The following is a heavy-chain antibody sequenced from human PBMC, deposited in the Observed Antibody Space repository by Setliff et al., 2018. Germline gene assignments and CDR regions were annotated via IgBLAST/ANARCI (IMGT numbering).Heavy chain of an antibody. D-gene: IGHD1-1*01. J-gene: IGHJ4*02. CDR3: ARTGTYRYFDY. V-gene: IGHV4-39*01. CDR1: GGSISSGVYY. CDR2: IYYRRDT. Sequence: SETLSLTCTVSGGSISSGVYYWAWIRQPPGKGLEWIGRIYYRRDTYYNASLKSRLTLSVDTSKNQVSLNLRSVTAADTAVYYRARTGTYRYFDYWGQGTQVTVSS.